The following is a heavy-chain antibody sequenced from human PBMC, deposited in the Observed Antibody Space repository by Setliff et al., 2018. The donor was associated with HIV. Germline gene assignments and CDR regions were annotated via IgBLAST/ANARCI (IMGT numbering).Heavy chain of an antibody. CDR3: ARGGDVSALDY. CDR1: GGSLRGYY. J-gene: IGHJ4*02. Sequence: TSETLSLTCALYGGSLRGYYWSWIRQTPGKGLEWIGQINPSGGVNYNPSLNGRVTISGHTSRNQFSLQLASLLAADTALYYCARGGDVSALDYWGQGILVTVSS. D-gene: IGHD1-26*01. CDR2: INPSGGV. V-gene: IGHV4-34*01.